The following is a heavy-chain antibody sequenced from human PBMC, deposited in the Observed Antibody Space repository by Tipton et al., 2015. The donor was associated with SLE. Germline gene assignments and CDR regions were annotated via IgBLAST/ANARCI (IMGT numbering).Heavy chain of an antibody. J-gene: IGHJ4*02. D-gene: IGHD1-26*01. CDR3: ARVGATRDY. V-gene: IGHV4-61*02. Sequence: TLSLTCTVSGGSISSGSYYWSWIRQPAGKGLEWIGRIYTSGSTNYNPSLKSRVTISVDTSKNQFSLKLSSVTAADTAVYYCARVGATRDYWGQGTLVTVSS. CDR2: IYTSGST. CDR1: GGSISSGSYY.